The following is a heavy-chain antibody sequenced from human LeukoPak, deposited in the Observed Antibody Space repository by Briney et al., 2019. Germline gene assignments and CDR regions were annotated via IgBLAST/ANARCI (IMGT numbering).Heavy chain of an antibody. Sequence: GESLKISCKGSGXRFASYWSGWVRQMPGKGLEWMGTIYPGDSDTRYSPSFQGRVTISADMSINTAYLQWSSLKASDTAMYYCARRVSYYGSDYWGQGTLVIVSS. V-gene: IGHV5-51*01. CDR3: ARRVSYYGSDY. CDR1: GXRFASYW. CDR2: IYPGDSDT. J-gene: IGHJ4*02. D-gene: IGHD3-10*01.